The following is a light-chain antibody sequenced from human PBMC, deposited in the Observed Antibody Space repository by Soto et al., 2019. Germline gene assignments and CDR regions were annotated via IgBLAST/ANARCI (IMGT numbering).Light chain of an antibody. V-gene: IGKV3-15*01. CDR2: AAS. Sequence: EIVMTQSPATLSVSPGERATLSCRASQSVDNSLAWYQKRPGQPPRLLIYAASTRATGTPVRFSGSGSGTESTLTISSLQSEDFAVYYCQMYNNWPPRYTFGPGTKLEIK. J-gene: IGKJ2*01. CDR1: QSVDNS. CDR3: QMYNNWPPRYT.